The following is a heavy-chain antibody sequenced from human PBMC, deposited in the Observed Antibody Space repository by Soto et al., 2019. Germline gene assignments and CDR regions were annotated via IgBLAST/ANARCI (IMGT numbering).Heavy chain of an antibody. CDR3: ARLKWLRLADY. CDR2: IYYSGST. CDR1: GGSISSYY. Sequence: SETLSLTCTVSGGSISSYYWSWIRQPPGKGLEWIGYIYYSGSTNYNPSLKSRVTISVDTSKNQFSLKLSSVTAADTAVYYCARLKWLRLADYWGQGTLVTSPQ. V-gene: IGHV4-59*01. D-gene: IGHD5-12*01. J-gene: IGHJ4*02.